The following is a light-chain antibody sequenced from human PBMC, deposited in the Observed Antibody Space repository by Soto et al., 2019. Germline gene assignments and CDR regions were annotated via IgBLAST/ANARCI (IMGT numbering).Light chain of an antibody. J-gene: IGKJ1*01. Sequence: DIQMTQSPSTLSASVGDRVTITCRASQSISSWLAWYQQKPGKAPKLLIYDASSLESGVPSRFSGSGSGTEFTLTISGLQPDDFATYYCQQYNSYSGTFGQGTKVDNK. V-gene: IGKV1-5*01. CDR3: QQYNSYSGT. CDR2: DAS. CDR1: QSISSW.